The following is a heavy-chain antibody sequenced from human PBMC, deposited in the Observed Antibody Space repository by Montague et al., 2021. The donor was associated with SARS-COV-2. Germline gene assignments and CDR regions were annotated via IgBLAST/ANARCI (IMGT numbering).Heavy chain of an antibody. CDR1: GFTFSSDW. CDR2: INPDGGHT. D-gene: IGHD1-20*01. V-gene: IGHV3-74*01. J-gene: IGHJ4*02. Sequence: SLRLSCAASGFTFSSDWMHWVRQASGKGPVWISRINPDGGHTDSAHFVRGRFTTSRDNAKNTLYLQRNSLRAEDTAIYYCARDLRVGGGITGTTASDDWGQGTLVTVSS. CDR3: ARDLRVGGGITGTTASDD.